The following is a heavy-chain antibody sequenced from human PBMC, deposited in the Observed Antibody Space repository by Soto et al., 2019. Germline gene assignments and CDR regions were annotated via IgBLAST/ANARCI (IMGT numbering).Heavy chain of an antibody. J-gene: IGHJ4*02. D-gene: IGHD1-26*01. V-gene: IGHV4-4*07. Sequence: SSETLSLTGTVSGDSMSKYYWSWIRQPAGKGLEWIGRIYTSGSTNYNPSLKSRVNMSIDTSNNHFSLNLKSVTAADAAVYYCARTVGAAYYFDFWGQGALVTVSS. CDR2: IYTSGST. CDR1: GDSMSKYY. CDR3: ARTVGAAYYFDF.